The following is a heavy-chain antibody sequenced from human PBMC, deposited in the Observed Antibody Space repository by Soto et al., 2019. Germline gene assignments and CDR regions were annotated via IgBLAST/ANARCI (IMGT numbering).Heavy chain of an antibody. CDR3: TREIWGGPLDY. CDR1: RFTFSTYA. V-gene: IGHV3-23*01. CDR2: LTRNGAP. J-gene: IGHJ4*02. Sequence: GSLRLSCAASRFTFSTYAMSWVRQAPGKGLEWVSTLTRNGAPYYADSVKGRFTISRDNSKNTLYLQMSNLRAEDTAIYYCTREIWGGPLDYWGQGTLVTVSS. D-gene: IGHD3-16*01.